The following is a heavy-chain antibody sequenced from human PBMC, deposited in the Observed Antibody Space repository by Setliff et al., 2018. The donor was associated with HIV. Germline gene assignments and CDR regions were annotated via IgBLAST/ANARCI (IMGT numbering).Heavy chain of an antibody. D-gene: IGHD6-13*01. Sequence: SETLSLTCTVSGDSIGFSGYFWSWIRQHPGKGLEWIGYIYYSGSTFYNPSLKSRAAISIDTSKNQFFLKLKSVTVADTAVYYCASEPDKIAAADSWGQGTLVTVSS. V-gene: IGHV4-31*03. CDR1: GDSIGFSGYF. CDR2: IYYSGST. J-gene: IGHJ4*02. CDR3: ASEPDKIAAADS.